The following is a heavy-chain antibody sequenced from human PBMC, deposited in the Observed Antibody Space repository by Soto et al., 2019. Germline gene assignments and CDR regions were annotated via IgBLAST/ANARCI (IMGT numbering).Heavy chain of an antibody. CDR2: ILYDGSNK. V-gene: IGHV3-33*01. D-gene: IGHD3-10*01. Sequence: QVQLVESGGGVVQPGRSLRLSCAASGFTFSSYGMHWVRQAPGKGLEWVAVILYDGSNKYYAESVKGRFTISRDNSKNTLYLQMNSLRAGDTAVYYCARELSYGSGRAPDGMDVWGQGTTVTVSS. CDR1: GFTFSSYG. CDR3: ARELSYGSGRAPDGMDV. J-gene: IGHJ6*02.